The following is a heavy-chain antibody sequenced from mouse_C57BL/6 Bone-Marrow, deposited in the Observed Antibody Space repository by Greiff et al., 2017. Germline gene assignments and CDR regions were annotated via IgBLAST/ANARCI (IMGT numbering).Heavy chain of an antibody. V-gene: IGHV1-76*01. J-gene: IGHJ4*01. CDR2: IYPGSGNT. D-gene: IGHD2-2*01. Sequence: QVQLQQSGAELVRPGASVKLSCKASGYTFTDYYINWVKQRPGQGLEWIARIYPGSGNTYYNEKFKGKATLTAEKSSSTAYMQLSSLTSEDSAVYFWASIDYGYDGYAMDYWGQGTSVTVSS. CDR1: GYTFTDYY. CDR3: ASIDYGYDGYAMDY.